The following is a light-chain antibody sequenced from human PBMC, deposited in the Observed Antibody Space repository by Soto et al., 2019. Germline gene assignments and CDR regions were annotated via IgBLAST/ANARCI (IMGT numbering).Light chain of an antibody. Sequence: QSALTQPRSLSGSPGQSVTISCTGTSSDVGGYNYVSRYQQHPGKAPKLMIYDVSKRPSGVPDRFSGSKSGNTASLTISGLQAEDEADYYCCSYAGSYTYVFGTGTKVTVL. CDR3: CSYAGSYTYV. J-gene: IGLJ1*01. CDR1: SSDVGGYNY. V-gene: IGLV2-11*01. CDR2: DVS.